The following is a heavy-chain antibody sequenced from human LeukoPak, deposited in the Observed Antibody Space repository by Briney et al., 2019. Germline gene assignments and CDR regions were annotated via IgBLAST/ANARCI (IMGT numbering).Heavy chain of an antibody. D-gene: IGHD2-21*01. Sequence: SETLSLTCIVSGNSITSVFWSWIRQSPGKGLEWIGYINYSGRSEYDPSLKSRATISVDRSRKRVSLKMRSVTAADTAVYYCARLDCLSDECYNYWAVGALVTVSS. CDR2: INYSGRS. V-gene: IGHV4-59*08. CDR1: GNSITSVF. J-gene: IGHJ4*02. CDR3: ARLDCLSDECYNY.